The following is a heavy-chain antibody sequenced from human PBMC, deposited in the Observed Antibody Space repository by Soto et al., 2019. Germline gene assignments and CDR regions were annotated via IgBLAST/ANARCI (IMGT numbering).Heavy chain of an antibody. CDR3: AAATFWRGMDV. J-gene: IGHJ6*02. D-gene: IGHD3-3*01. CDR1: GFTFSSYG. CDR2: ISYDGSNK. V-gene: IGHV3-30*03. Sequence: PVGSLRLSCAASGFTFSSYGMHWVRQAPGKGLEWVAVISYDGSNKYYADSVKGRFTISRDNSKNTLYLQMNSLRAEDTAVYYCAAATFWRGMDVWGQGTTVTVSS.